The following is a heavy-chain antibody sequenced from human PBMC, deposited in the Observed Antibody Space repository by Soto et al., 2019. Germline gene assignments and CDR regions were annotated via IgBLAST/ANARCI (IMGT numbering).Heavy chain of an antibody. CDR1: GYTFSSYF. CDR3: ARTHPPVDY. CDR2: ISAYNGNT. Sequence: QVQLVQSGAEVKKPGASVKVSCKASGYTFSSYFISWVRQAPGQGLEWMGWISAYNGNTNYAQNLQGRVTITTDTTTSSAGCELRSLKPDDKAVYACARTHPPVDYRGRGTLVTLSS. V-gene: IGHV1-18*01. J-gene: IGHJ4*02.